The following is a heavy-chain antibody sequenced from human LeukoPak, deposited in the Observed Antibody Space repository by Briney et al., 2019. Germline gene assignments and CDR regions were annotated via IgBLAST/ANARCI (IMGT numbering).Heavy chain of an antibody. J-gene: IGHJ4*02. D-gene: IGHD2-15*01. Sequence: GESLKISCKGSRYSFTSYWIGWVRQMPGKGLEWMGIIYPGDSDTRYSPSFQGQVTLSADKSISTAYLQWNSLKASDTAMYYCARFVGACSGGSCYSDYWGQGTLVTVSS. CDR2: IYPGDSDT. CDR3: ARFVGACSGGSCYSDY. V-gene: IGHV5-51*01. CDR1: RYSFTSYW.